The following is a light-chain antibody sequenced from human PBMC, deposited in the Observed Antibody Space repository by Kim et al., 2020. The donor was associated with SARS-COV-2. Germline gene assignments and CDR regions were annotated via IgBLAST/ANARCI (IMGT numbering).Light chain of an antibody. Sequence: ASTGDRVTITCRASQGISSYVAWYQQKPGKAPKLLIYAASTLQSGVPSRFSGSGSGTDFTLTISCLRSEDFATYYCQQYYAYPWTFGQGTKVDIK. CDR3: QQYYAYPWT. V-gene: IGKV1-8*01. CDR1: QGISSY. J-gene: IGKJ1*01. CDR2: AAS.